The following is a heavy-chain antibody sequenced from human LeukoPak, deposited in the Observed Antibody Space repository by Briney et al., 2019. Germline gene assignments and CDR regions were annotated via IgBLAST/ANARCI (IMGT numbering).Heavy chain of an antibody. V-gene: IGHV1-18*01. Sequence: ASVKVSCKASGYTFTSYGISWVRQAPGQGLEWMGWITAYNDNTNYAQKLQGRVTMTTDTSTSTAYMELGSLRPDDTAVYYCARALLWFGEPSHIDYWGQGTLVTASS. CDR1: GYTFTSYG. J-gene: IGHJ4*02. CDR3: ARALLWFGEPSHIDY. D-gene: IGHD3-10*01. CDR2: ITAYNDNT.